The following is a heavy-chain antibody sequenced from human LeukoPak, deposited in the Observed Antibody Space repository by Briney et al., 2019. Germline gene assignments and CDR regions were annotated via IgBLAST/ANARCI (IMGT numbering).Heavy chain of an antibody. CDR1: GFTFSSYG. CDR2: IRYDGSNK. CDR3: AKDAQGSWSYYDFWSGYYTGNWFDP. Sequence: KPGGSLRLSCAASGFTFSSYGMHRVRQAPGKGLEWVAFIRYDGSNKYYADSVKGRFTISRDNSKNTLYLQMNSLRAEDTAVYYCAKDAQGSWSYYDFWSGYYTGNWFDPWGQGTLVTVSS. D-gene: IGHD3-3*01. V-gene: IGHV3-30*02. J-gene: IGHJ5*02.